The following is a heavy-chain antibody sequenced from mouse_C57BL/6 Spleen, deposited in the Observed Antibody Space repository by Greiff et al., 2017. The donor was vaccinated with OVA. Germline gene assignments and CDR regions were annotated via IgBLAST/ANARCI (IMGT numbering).Heavy chain of an antibody. CDR2: INPNNGGT. V-gene: IGHV1-26*01. D-gene: IGHD1-1*01. CDR3: ARGGYGSSYFDY. J-gene: IGHJ2*01. Sequence: EVQLQQSGPELVKPGASVKISCKASGYTFTDYYMNWVKQSHGKSLEWIGAINPNNGGTSYNQKFKGKDTLTVDNSSSTAYMELRSLTSEDSAVYYCARGGYGSSYFDYWGQGTTLTVSS. CDR1: GYTFTDYY.